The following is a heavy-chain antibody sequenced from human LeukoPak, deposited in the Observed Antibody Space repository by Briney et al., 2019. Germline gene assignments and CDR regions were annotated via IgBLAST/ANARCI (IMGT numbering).Heavy chain of an antibody. CDR2: IYYSGST. J-gene: IGHJ4*02. CDR3: ARWTAAAGIIGGYYFDY. D-gene: IGHD6-13*01. V-gene: IGHV4-59*12. Sequence: SETLSLTCTVSGGSISSYYWSWIRQPPGKGREWIGYIYYSGSTYYNPSLKSRVTISVDTSKNQFSLKLTSVTAADTAVYYCARWTAAAGIIGGYYFDYWGQGTLVTVSS. CDR1: GGSISSYY.